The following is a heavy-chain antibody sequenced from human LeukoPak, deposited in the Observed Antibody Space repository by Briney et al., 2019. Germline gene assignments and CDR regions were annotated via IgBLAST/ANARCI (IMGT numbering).Heavy chain of an antibody. V-gene: IGHV4-4*07. Sequence: PSETLSLTCTVSGGSISSYYWSWIRQPAGKGLEWIGRIYTSGSTNYNPSLKSRVTMSVDTSKNQFSLKLSSVTAADTAVYYCARDKCYYDSSGSIRFDYWGQGTLVTVSS. CDR2: IYTSGST. CDR1: GGSISSYY. J-gene: IGHJ4*02. CDR3: ARDKCYYDSSGSIRFDY. D-gene: IGHD3-22*01.